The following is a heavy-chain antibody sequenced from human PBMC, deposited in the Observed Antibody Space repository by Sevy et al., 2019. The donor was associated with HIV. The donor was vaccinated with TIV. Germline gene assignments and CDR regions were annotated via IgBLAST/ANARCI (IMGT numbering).Heavy chain of an antibody. Sequence: GRSLRLSCAASGFIFSNYNMHWVRQAPGKGLEWVSFISSSSNDIYYADSVKGRFTISRDNAKNSLYLQMNSLRAEDTAVYYCARKMEQLVPDYWGQGTLVTVSS. CDR2: ISSSSNDI. J-gene: IGHJ4*02. D-gene: IGHD6-6*01. CDR1: GFIFSNYN. CDR3: ARKMEQLVPDY. V-gene: IGHV3-21*01.